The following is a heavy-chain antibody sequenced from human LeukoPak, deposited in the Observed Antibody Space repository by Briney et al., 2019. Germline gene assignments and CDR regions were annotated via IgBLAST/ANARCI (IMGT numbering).Heavy chain of an antibody. CDR3: ARDLRWATSYFDY. D-gene: IGHD5-24*01. V-gene: IGHV3-21*01. Sequence: GGSLRLSCAVSGFTFSSYSMNWVRQAPGKGLEWVSSISSSSSYIYYADSVKGRFTISRDNAKNSLYLQMNSLRAEDTAVYYCARDLRWATSYFDYWGQGTLVTVSS. J-gene: IGHJ4*02. CDR2: ISSSSSYI. CDR1: GFTFSSYS.